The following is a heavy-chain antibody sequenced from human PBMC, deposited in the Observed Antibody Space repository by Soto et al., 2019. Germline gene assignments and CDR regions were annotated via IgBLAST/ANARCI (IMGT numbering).Heavy chain of an antibody. CDR1: GFTFSTYA. D-gene: IGHD2-2*01. CDR2: ISYDGSNQ. Sequence: QVQLVESGGGVGQPGRSLRLSCAASGFTFSTYAMHWVRQAPGKGLEWVALISYDGSNQYYADSVKGRFTISRDNSKNTLYLQMTSLRAEDTAVYYCARRYKDGLRDCISTSCLFDPWGQGTLVTVSS. V-gene: IGHV3-30-3*01. J-gene: IGHJ5*02. CDR3: ARRYKDGLRDCISTSCLFDP.